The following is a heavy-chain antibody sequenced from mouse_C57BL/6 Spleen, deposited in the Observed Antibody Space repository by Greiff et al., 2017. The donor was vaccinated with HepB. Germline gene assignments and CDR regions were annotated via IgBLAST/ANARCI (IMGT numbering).Heavy chain of an antibody. J-gene: IGHJ2*01. Sequence: ESGPGLVKPSQSLSLTCSVTGYSITSGYYWNWIRQFPGNKLEWMGYISYDGSNNYNPSLKNRISITRDTSKNQFFLKLNSVTTEDTATYYCAREDGRLFFDYWGQGTTLTVSS. D-gene: IGHD1-1*01. CDR1: GYSITSGYY. V-gene: IGHV3-6*01. CDR2: ISYDGSN. CDR3: AREDGRLFFDY.